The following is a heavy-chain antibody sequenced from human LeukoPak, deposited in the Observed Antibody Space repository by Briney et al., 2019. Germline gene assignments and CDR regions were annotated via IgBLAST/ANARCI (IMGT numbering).Heavy chain of an antibody. J-gene: IGHJ4*02. D-gene: IGHD4/OR15-4a*01. V-gene: IGHV3-48*01. Sequence: QPGGSLRLSCAASGFTFSSYSMNWARQAPGRGLEWVSYISSSSSTIYYADSVKGRFTISRDNAKNSLYLQMNSLRAEDTAVYYCARDGAQDCFDYWGQGTLVTVSS. CDR3: ARDGAQDCFDY. CDR2: ISSSSSTI. CDR1: GFTFSSYS.